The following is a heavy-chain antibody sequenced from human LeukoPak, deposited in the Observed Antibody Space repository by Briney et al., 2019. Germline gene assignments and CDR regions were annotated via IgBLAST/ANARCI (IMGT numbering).Heavy chain of an antibody. CDR2: IYYSRST. CDR3: ARDGSYGAFDI. Sequence: SETLSLTCTVSGGSISTYYWSWIRQPPGKGLEWIGYIYYSRSTNYNPSLKTRVTISVDTSKNQFSLKLSSVTAADTAVYYCARDGSYGAFDIWGHGTMVTVSS. D-gene: IGHD1-26*01. CDR1: GGSISTYY. V-gene: IGHV4-59*01. J-gene: IGHJ3*02.